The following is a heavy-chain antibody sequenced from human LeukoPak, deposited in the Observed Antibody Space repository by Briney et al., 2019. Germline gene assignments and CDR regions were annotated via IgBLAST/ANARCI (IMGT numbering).Heavy chain of an antibody. CDR2: IYYIRNT. V-gene: IGHV4-61*08. CDR1: GASVGSAGYY. CDR3: ARTQSQSGSYRYYFGY. Sequence: SETLSLTCTVSGASVGSAGYYWSWIRQPPGGGLEWIGYIYYIRNTNYNPSPKSRVTRSLDPSKNQFSLKLNSVTAADTAVYYCARTQSQSGSYRYYFGYWGQGTLVTVSS. D-gene: IGHD3-16*02. J-gene: IGHJ4*02.